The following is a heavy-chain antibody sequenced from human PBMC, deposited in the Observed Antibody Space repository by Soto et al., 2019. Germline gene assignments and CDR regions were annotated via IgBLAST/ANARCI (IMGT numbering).Heavy chain of an antibody. Sequence: QVQLVQSGAEVKKPGSSVKVSCKASGGTFSSYAISWVRQAPGQGLEWMGGIIPIFGTANYAQKFQGRVTITADESTSTAYMELSSLRSEDTAVYYCARVTVGRTGTISGGGVYYYYGMDVWGQGTTVTVSS. V-gene: IGHV1-69*01. J-gene: IGHJ6*02. D-gene: IGHD1-7*01. CDR3: ARVTVGRTGTISGGGVYYYYGMDV. CDR1: GGTFSSYA. CDR2: IIPIFGTA.